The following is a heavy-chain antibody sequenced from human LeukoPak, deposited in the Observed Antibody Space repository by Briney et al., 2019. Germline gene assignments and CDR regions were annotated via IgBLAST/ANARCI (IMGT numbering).Heavy chain of an antibody. CDR2: IRYDGSNK. CDR3: AKPETLSIAVFDY. D-gene: IGHD6-6*01. Sequence: GGSLRLSCAPSGLTFSSYGMHWVGQAPGKGLEGVAFIRYDGSNKYYADSVKGRFTISRDNSKNTLYLQMNSLRAEDTAVYYCAKPETLSIAVFDYWGQGTLVTVSS. CDR1: GLTFSSYG. J-gene: IGHJ4*02. V-gene: IGHV3-30*02.